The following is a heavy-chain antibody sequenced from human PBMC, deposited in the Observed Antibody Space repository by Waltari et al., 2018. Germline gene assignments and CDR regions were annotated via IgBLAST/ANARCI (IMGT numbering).Heavy chain of an antibody. CDR1: GFTFSRYA. CDR2: ISYDGSHK. D-gene: IGHD3-22*01. J-gene: IGHJ4*02. V-gene: IGHV3-30-3*01. Sequence: GFTFSRYAMHWVRQAPGKGLEWVAVISYDGSHKYYADSVKGRFTISRDSSKNTLFLQMNSLRVEDTAVYYCARDIAYHDSSGYYPYYFDYWGQGALVTVSS. CDR3: ARDIAYHDSSGYYPYYFDY.